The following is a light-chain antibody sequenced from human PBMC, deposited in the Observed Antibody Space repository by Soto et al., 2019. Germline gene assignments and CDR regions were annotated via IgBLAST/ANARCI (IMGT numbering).Light chain of an antibody. Sequence: EILMTQSPATLSVSPGERATLSCRASQSVVTNLAWYRQKPGQAPRLLIFGASTRATGIPARFSGGGSGTEFTLTITILQSEDFAVYYCQQYDIWPRTFGQGTKVDIK. CDR2: GAS. J-gene: IGKJ1*01. CDR1: QSVVTN. CDR3: QQYDIWPRT. V-gene: IGKV3-15*01.